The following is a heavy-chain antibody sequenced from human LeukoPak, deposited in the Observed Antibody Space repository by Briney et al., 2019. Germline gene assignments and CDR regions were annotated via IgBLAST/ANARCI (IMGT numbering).Heavy chain of an antibody. V-gene: IGHV4-4*02. Sequence: SETLSLTCAVSGGPITISNWWTWVRQPPGKGLEWIGEIYHSGRIKYNPSLESRVTISLDTSKNQFSLKVTSVTAADTAVYYCARVRLPPYYYYFYYMDVWGTGTTVTVSS. CDR2: IYHSGRI. D-gene: IGHD5-18*01. J-gene: IGHJ6*03. CDR1: GGPITISNW. CDR3: ARVRLPPYYYYFYYMDV.